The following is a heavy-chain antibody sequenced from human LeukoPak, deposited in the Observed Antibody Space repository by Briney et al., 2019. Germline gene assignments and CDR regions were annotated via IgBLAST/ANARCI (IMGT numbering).Heavy chain of an antibody. CDR3: ARDQDWAFDY. V-gene: IGHV3-7*01. Sequence: GGSLRLSCAASGFTFSSYWMSWVRQAPGKGLEWVANIKQDGSEKYYVDSVKGRFTISRDNAKNSLYLQINNVGADDTAVYYCARDQDWAFDYWGQGTLVTVSS. CDR1: GFTFSSYW. D-gene: IGHD3/OR15-3a*01. J-gene: IGHJ4*02. CDR2: IKQDGSEK.